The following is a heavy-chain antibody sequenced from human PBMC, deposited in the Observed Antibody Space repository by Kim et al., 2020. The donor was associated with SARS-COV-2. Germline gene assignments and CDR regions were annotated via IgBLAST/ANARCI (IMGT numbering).Heavy chain of an antibody. D-gene: IGHD4-17*01. CDR2: IWYDRSNK. CDR1: GFTFSSYG. Sequence: GGSLRLSCAASGFTFSSYGMHWVRQAPGKGLEWVAVIWYDRSNKYYADSVKGRFTISRDNSKNTLYLQMNSLRAEDTAVYYCARDRTLTTGGDYWGQGTLVTVSS. CDR3: ARDRTLTTGGDY. V-gene: IGHV3-33*01. J-gene: IGHJ4*02.